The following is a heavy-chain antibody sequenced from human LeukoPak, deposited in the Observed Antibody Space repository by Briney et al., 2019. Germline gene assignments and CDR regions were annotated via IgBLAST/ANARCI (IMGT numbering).Heavy chain of an antibody. J-gene: IGHJ4*02. V-gene: IGHV3-66*02. Sequence: PGGSLRLSCAASGFTFSSYWMSWVRQAPGKGLEWVSVIYSGGSTYYADSVKGRFTISRDNSKNTLYLQMNSLRAEDTAVYYCAKEQAEIVVITTEAYYFDYWGQGTLVTVSS. D-gene: IGHD3-22*01. CDR1: GFTFSSYW. CDR2: IYSGGST. CDR3: AKEQAEIVVITTEAYYFDY.